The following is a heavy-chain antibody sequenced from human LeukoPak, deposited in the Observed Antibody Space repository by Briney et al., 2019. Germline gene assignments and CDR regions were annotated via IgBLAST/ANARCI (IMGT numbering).Heavy chain of an antibody. CDR3: ARDSGSGIYYYYGMDV. Sequence: PGGSLRLSCAASGFTFSSYWMSWVRQAPGKGLEWVANIKQDGSEKYYVDSVKGRFTISRDNAKNSLYLQMNSLRAEDTAVYYCARDSGSGIYYYYGMDVWGQGTTVTVSS. CDR2: IKQDGSEK. D-gene: IGHD3-10*01. CDR1: GFTFSSYW. V-gene: IGHV3-7*01. J-gene: IGHJ6*02.